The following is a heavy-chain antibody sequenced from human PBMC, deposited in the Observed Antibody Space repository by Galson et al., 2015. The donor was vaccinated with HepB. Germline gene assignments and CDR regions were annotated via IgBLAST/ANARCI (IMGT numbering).Heavy chain of an antibody. CDR1: GYTFTGYY. Sequence: SVKVSCKASGYTFTGYYLHWLRRAPGQGLEWMGWINPYSGGTNFAQNFRGRVSMTRETSVKTVHMELRRLRSDDTAMYYCARGLAATATLFESAEYFQHWGQGTLVSVSS. D-gene: IGHD1-1*01. J-gene: IGHJ1*01. V-gene: IGHV1-2*02. CDR3: ARGLAATATLFESAEYFQH. CDR2: INPYSGGT.